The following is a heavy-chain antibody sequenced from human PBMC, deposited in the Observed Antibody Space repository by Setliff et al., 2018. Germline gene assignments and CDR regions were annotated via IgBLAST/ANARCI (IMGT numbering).Heavy chain of an antibody. J-gene: IGHJ4*02. D-gene: IGHD3-3*01. V-gene: IGHV3-7*01. CDR1: GFTFSRYW. CDR3: AREEDYNFWSGYSD. CDR2: IKQDGSEK. Sequence: GGSLRLSCAASGFTFSRYWMSWVRQAPGKGLEWVANIKQDGSEKYYVDSVKGRFTISRDNAKNSLYLQMNSLRAEDTAVYYCAREEDYNFWSGYSDWGQGTLVTVSS.